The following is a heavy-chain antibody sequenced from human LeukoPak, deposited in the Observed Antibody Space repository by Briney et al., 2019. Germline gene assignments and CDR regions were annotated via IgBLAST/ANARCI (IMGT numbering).Heavy chain of an antibody. J-gene: IGHJ4*02. Sequence: SETLSLTCAVYGGSFSGYYWSWIRQPPGKGLEWIGEINHSGSTNYNPSLKSRVTISVDTSKNQFSLKLSSVTAADTAVYYCARGSGCSSTSCYANFDYWGQGTLVTVSS. CDR3: ARGSGCSSTSCYANFDY. D-gene: IGHD2-2*01. V-gene: IGHV4-34*01. CDR2: INHSGST. CDR1: GGSFSGYY.